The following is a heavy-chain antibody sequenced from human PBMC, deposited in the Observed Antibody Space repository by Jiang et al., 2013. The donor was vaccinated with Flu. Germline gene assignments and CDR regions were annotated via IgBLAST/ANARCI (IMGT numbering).Heavy chain of an antibody. CDR3: AMLGSYWFDP. Sequence: QLVESGGGLVQPGGSLRLSCAASGFTLNLYSMNWVRQAPGKGLEWISYISSSSSTIYYADAVKGRFTISRDKAKNSLYLQMNNLRVEDTAVYYCAMLGSYWFDPWGQGTLVTVSS. CDR1: GFTLNLYS. CDR2: ISSSSSTI. V-gene: IGHV3-48*01. J-gene: IGHJ5*02. D-gene: IGHD3-10*01.